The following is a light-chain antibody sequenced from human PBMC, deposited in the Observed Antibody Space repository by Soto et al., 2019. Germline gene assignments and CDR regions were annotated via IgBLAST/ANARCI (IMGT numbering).Light chain of an antibody. Sequence: QSALTQPPSASGSPGQSVTISCTGTSSDVGGYNYVSWYQQHPGKAPKLMIYEVSKWPSGVPDRFSGSKSGNTASLTVSGLQAEDEADYYCSSSAGSNNLVFGTGTKVTVL. CDR3: SSSAGSNNLV. V-gene: IGLV2-8*01. CDR1: SSDVGGYNY. J-gene: IGLJ1*01. CDR2: EVS.